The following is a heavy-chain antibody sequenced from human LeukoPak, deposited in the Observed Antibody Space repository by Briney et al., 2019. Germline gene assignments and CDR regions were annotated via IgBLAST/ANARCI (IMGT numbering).Heavy chain of an antibody. V-gene: IGHV4-39*01. CDR2: IYYSGST. J-gene: IGHJ4*02. Sequence: PSETLSLTCTVSGGSISSSSYYWGWIRQPPGKGLEWIGSIYYSGSTYYNPSLKSRVTISVDTSKNQFSLKLSSVTAADTAVYYCARHPARRRWLQLLLDYWGQGTLVTVSS. D-gene: IGHD5-24*01. CDR1: GGSISSSSYY. CDR3: ARHPARRRWLQLLLDY.